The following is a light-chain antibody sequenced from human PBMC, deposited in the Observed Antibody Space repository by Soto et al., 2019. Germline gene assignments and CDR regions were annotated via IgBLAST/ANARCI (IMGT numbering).Light chain of an antibody. CDR3: QQSYRSPYT. CDR2: AAS. Sequence: IQLTQSPSSLSASVGDRVTVTCRASQSINIYLNWYQQKPGKAPTLLVYAASSLQSGVPSRFSGGGSRTDFTLTISSLQPEDFATYYCQQSYRSPYTFGQGTKMDI. J-gene: IGKJ2*01. CDR1: QSINIY. V-gene: IGKV1-39*01.